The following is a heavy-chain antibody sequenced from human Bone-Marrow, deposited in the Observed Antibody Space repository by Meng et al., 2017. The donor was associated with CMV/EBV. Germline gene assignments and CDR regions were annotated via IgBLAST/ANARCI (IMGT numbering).Heavy chain of an antibody. V-gene: IGHV4-38-2*02. Sequence: SETLSLTCTVSGYSISSGYYWGWIRQPPGKGLEWIGSIYHSGSTYYNPSLKSRVTISVDTSKNQFSLKLSSVTAADTAVYYCARGRCSSTSCYKGVIRAFDIWGQGTMVTVSS. CDR3: ARGRCSSTSCYKGVIRAFDI. D-gene: IGHD2-2*02. J-gene: IGHJ3*02. CDR2: IYHSGST. CDR1: GYSISSGYY.